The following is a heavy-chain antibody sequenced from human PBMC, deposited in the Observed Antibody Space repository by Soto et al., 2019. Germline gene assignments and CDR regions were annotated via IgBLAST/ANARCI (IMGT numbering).Heavy chain of an antibody. D-gene: IGHD5-12*01. CDR3: AMGTIRATSKTTHHCDY. CDR2: SSGSGAVT. J-gene: IGHJ4*02. CDR1: GFIFSSYA. Sequence: EVPLLESGGDLVPPGGSLRLSCAASGFIFSSYALNWVRQAPGKGLEWVSDSSGSGAVTHYAGSVKGRFTISRDNSTNTLSLQMSSLRVDATAVYYCAMGTIRATSKTTHHCDYWGQGILVTVSS. V-gene: IGHV3-23*01.